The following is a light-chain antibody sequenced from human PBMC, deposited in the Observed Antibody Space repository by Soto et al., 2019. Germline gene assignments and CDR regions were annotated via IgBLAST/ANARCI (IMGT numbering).Light chain of an antibody. CDR2: GSS. V-gene: IGLV1-40*01. Sequence: QSVLTQPPSVSGAPGQRVTISCTGSSSNIGAGYDVHWYQQLPGKAPKLLIYGSSKRPSGVLDRFSGSKSGTSASLAITGLQADDEADYYCQSYDTSLSCLVFGGGTKLTVL. CDR3: QSYDTSLSCLV. J-gene: IGLJ2*01. CDR1: SSNIGAGYD.